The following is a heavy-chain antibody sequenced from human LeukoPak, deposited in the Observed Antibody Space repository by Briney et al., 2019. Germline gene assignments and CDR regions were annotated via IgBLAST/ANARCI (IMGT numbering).Heavy chain of an antibody. CDR2: INQDESQQ. Sequence: GGSLRLSCAASGFTFSSYAMSWVRQAPGKGLEWVTNINQDESQQYYLESVEGRFTVSRDNARNSVYLHMNNLGVEDTAVYYCSNGIYSPSYWGRGTLVTVSS. CDR3: SNGIYSPSY. J-gene: IGHJ4*02. V-gene: IGHV3-7*01. D-gene: IGHD6-13*01. CDR1: GFTFSSYA.